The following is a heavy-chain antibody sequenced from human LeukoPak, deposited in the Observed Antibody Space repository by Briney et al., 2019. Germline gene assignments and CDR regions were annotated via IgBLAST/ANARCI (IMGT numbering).Heavy chain of an antibody. CDR1: GFIISSYA. CDR3: ARARLLNYGSGRSCWFDP. Sequence: GSLRLSCAASGFIISSYAMTWVRRAPGKGLEWGSAITGSTYYADSVRGRFTISRDNSKNMLSLQMNSLRAEDTAVYYCARARLLNYGSGRSCWFDPWGQGTLLTVSS. D-gene: IGHD3-10*01. J-gene: IGHJ5*02. CDR2: ITGST. V-gene: IGHV3-23*01.